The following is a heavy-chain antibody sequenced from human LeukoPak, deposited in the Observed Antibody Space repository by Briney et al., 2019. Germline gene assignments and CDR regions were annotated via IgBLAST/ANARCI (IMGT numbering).Heavy chain of an antibody. J-gene: IGHJ4*02. V-gene: IGHV3-21*01. D-gene: IGHD5-18*01. Sequence: PGGSLRLSCAASGFIFSSYSMNWVRQAPGKGLEWVSSISATGNYIYYADSVKGRFTISRDNAKNSLYLQMSSLRAEDTAVYYCARDRSGYTFDDWGQGTLVTVSS. CDR1: GFIFSSYS. CDR2: ISATGNYI. CDR3: ARDRSGYTFDD.